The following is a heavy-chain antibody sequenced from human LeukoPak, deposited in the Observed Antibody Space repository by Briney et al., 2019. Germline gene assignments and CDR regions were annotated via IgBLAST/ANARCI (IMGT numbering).Heavy chain of an antibody. CDR1: GYIFTNYD. Sequence: ASVKVSCKASGYIFTNYDINWVRQAPGQGLEWMGWISAYNGNTKYAQTLQGRVTMTTDTSTSTAYMELRSLRSDDTSVYYCARVEWHTAMVTGEPDYWGQGTLVTVSS. V-gene: IGHV1-18*01. D-gene: IGHD5-18*01. J-gene: IGHJ4*02. CDR2: ISAYNGNT. CDR3: ARVEWHTAMVTGEPDY.